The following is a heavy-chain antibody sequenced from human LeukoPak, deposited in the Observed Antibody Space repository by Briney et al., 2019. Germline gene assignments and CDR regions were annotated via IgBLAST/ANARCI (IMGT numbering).Heavy chain of an antibody. CDR2: IWSDGAKH. V-gene: IGHV3-33*01. CDR1: GFSFAGHA. D-gene: IGHD3-3*01. J-gene: IGHJ4*02. Sequence: GGSLRLSCAASGFSFAGHAMHWVRQAPGKGLEWVAIIWSDGAKHYYADSVKDRVTISRDNSKNTLYLEMDSLRAEDTAVYFCARHGGEANFFDPLDSWGQGTLVTVPS. CDR3: ARHGGEANFFDPLDS.